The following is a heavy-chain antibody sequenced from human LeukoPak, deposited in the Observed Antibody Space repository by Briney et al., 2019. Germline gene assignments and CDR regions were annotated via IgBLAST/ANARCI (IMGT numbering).Heavy chain of an antibody. CDR2: ISSSSSYV. Sequence: KSGGSLRLSCAASGFTFSSYSMNWVRQAPGKGLEWVSSISSSSSYVYYADSVKGRFTISRDNAKNSLYLQMNSLRAEDTAVYYCARDRGGARPIDYWGQGTLVTVSS. V-gene: IGHV3-21*01. D-gene: IGHD1-26*01. CDR1: GFTFSSYS. CDR3: ARDRGGARPIDY. J-gene: IGHJ4*02.